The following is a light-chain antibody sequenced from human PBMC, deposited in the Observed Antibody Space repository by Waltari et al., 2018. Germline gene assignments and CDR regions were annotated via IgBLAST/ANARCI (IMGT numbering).Light chain of an antibody. V-gene: IGKV3-20*01. CDR2: DAS. CDR1: QTMPNTY. J-gene: IGKJ4*01. Sequence: EIVLTQSPGTLSLSPGESASLSCWASQTMPNTYLAWYQQMPGQAPRLLIYDASTRAAGVPDRFSGSGSGTDFTLTISRLEPEDFAVYYCQKYGSTPRPFGGGTKVEV. CDR3: QKYGSTPRP.